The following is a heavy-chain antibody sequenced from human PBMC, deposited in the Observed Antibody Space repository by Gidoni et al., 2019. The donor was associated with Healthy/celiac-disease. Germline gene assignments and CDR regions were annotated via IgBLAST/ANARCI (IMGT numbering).Heavy chain of an antibody. D-gene: IGHD6-6*01. V-gene: IGHV1-18*01. Sequence: QVQMVQSGADVKKPGASVKVSCTASVYTFTSYGISWVRQAPGQGREWLGWISAYNGNSNYAQTLQGRVTMTTDTSPSTAYMELRSLRSDDTAVYYCARDLAPIAARPGRGFDPWGQGTLVTVSS. CDR2: ISAYNGNS. J-gene: IGHJ5*02. CDR3: ARDLAPIAARPGRGFDP. CDR1: VYTFTSYG.